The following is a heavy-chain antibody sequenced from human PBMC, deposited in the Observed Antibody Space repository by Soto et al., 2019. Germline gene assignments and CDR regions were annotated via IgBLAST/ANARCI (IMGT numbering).Heavy chain of an antibody. D-gene: IGHD6-13*01. V-gene: IGHV1-18*01. J-gene: IGHJ6*02. CDR2: ISAYNGNT. CDR1: GYTFTSYG. Sequence: QVQLVQSGAEVKKPGASVKVSCKASGYTFTSYGISWVRQAPGQGLEWMGWISAYNGNTNYAQKLQGRVTMTTDTSPSAAYMELRSLRSDDTAVYYCARYDGIAAAGPFLPYYYGMDVWGQGTTVTVSS. CDR3: ARYDGIAAAGPFLPYYYGMDV.